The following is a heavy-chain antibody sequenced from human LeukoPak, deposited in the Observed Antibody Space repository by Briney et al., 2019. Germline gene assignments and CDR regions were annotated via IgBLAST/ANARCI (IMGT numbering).Heavy chain of an antibody. CDR1: GFTFSSYG. CDR2: ISYDGSNK. J-gene: IGHJ4*02. CDR3: ARADDILTGYDY. V-gene: IGHV3-30*03. Sequence: PGRSLRLSCAASGFTFSSYGMHWVRQAPGKGLEWVALISYDGSNKYYADSVKGRFTISRDSSKNTLYLQMNSLRAEDTAVYYCARADDILTGYDYWGQGTLVTVSS. D-gene: IGHD3-9*01.